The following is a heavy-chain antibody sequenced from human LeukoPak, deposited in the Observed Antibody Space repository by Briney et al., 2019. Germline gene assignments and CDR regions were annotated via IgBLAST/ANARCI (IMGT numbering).Heavy chain of an antibody. V-gene: IGHV4-59*01. CDR3: ARVGGYYDSSGSDAFDI. Sequence: SETLSLTCTVSGGSISSYYWSWIRQPPGKGLEWIGYIYYSGSTNYNPSLKSRVTISVDTSKNQFSLKLSSVTAADTAVYYCARVGGYYDSSGSDAFDIWGQGTMVTVSS. J-gene: IGHJ3*02. CDR2: IYYSGST. D-gene: IGHD3-22*01. CDR1: GGSISSYY.